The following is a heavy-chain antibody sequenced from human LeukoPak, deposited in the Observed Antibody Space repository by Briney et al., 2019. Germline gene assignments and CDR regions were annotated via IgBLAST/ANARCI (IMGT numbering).Heavy chain of an antibody. CDR3: ARSSYPYVFDH. CDR1: GFTFSGYW. V-gene: IGHV3-74*03. CDR2: IENDGSGT. Sequence: PGGSLRLSCAVSGFTFSGYWMHWVRQAPGKGLVWVSRIENDGSGTMYADSVEGRFTISRDNAKNTLYLQLNSLRAEDTAVYYCARSSYPYVFDHWGQGTQVTISS. D-gene: IGHD3-16*01. J-gene: IGHJ4*02.